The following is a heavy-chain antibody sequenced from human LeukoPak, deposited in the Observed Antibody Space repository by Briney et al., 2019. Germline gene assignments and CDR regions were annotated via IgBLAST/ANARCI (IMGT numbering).Heavy chain of an antibody. V-gene: IGHV3-53*01. CDR3: AREGKWLQLRYFDY. Sequence: GGSLRLSCAASGLTVSSNYMSWVRQAPGKGLEWVSVIHTGGSTYYADSVKGRFTISRDTSNNTLYLQTNSLRAEDTAVYYCAREGKWLQLRYFDYWGQGTLVTVSS. CDR1: GLTVSSNY. J-gene: IGHJ4*02. D-gene: IGHD5-24*01. CDR2: IHTGGST.